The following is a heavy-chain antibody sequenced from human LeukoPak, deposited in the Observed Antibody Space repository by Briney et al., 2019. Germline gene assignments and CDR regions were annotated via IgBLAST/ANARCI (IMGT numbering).Heavy chain of an antibody. CDR2: IYYSGST. V-gene: IGHV4-30-4*08. D-gene: IGHD1-7*01. CDR3: ARQSISGTTWGWFDP. CDR1: GGSISSGDYY. Sequence: SQTLSLTCTVSGGSISSGDYYWSWIRQPPGKGLEWIGYIYYSGSTYYNPSLKSRVTISVDTSKNQFSLKLSSVTAADTAVYYCARQSISGTTWGWFDPWGQGTLVTVSS. J-gene: IGHJ5*02.